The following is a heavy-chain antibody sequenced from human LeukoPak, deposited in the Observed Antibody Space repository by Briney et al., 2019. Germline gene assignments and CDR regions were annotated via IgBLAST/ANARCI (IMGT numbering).Heavy chain of an antibody. D-gene: IGHD1-26*01. CDR1: GFTFTSSA. J-gene: IGHJ5*02. V-gene: IGHV1-58*01. Sequence: GTSVKVSCKASGFTFTSSAVQWVRQARGQRLEWIGWIVVGSGNTNYAQKFQERVTITRDMSTSTAYMELSSLRSEDTAVYYCAADFEWELSGGLFDPWGQGTLVTVSS. CDR3: AADFEWELSGGLFDP. CDR2: IVVGSGNT.